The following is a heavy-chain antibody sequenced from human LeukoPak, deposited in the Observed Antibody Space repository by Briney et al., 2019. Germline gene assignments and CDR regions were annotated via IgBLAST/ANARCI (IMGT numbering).Heavy chain of an antibody. CDR3: AKEGRWLDS. V-gene: IGHV3-30*04. CDR2: LLYDGSHE. Sequence: GRSLRLSCAASGFSFSSYSMHWVRQAPGKGLEWVAELLYDGSHEFYADVVKGRFTISRDNSKNTLYLQINSLRAEDTAVYYCAKEGRWLDSWGQGTLVTVS. CDR1: GFSFSSYS. J-gene: IGHJ4*02. D-gene: IGHD4-23*01.